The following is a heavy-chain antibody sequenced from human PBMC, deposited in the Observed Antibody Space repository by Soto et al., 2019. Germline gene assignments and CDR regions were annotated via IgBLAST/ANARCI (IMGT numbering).Heavy chain of an antibody. D-gene: IGHD3-22*01. CDR2: IIPIFGTA. Sequence: QVPLVQSGAEVKKPGSSVKVSCKASGGTFSSYAISWVRQAPGQGLEWMGGIIPIFGTANYAQKFQGRVTITADESTSTAYMELSSLRSEDTAVYYCAREVGSGYYDSSGYFDYWGQGTLVTVSS. J-gene: IGHJ4*02. CDR1: GGTFSSYA. CDR3: AREVGSGYYDSSGYFDY. V-gene: IGHV1-69*01.